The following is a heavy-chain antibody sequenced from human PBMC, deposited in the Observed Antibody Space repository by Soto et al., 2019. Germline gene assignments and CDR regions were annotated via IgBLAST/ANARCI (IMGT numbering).Heavy chain of an antibody. Sequence: EVQLVESGGGLVQPGGSLRLSCAASGFTFSSYDMHWVRQATGKGLEWVSAIGTAGDTYYPGSVKGRFTISRENAKNSLYLQMNSLRAGDTAVYYCARDSGAVAGTFGWVVYYGMDGWGQGTTVTVSS. CDR2: IGTAGDT. D-gene: IGHD6-19*01. J-gene: IGHJ6*02. CDR1: GFTFSSYD. V-gene: IGHV3-13*01. CDR3: ARDSGAVAGTFGWVVYYGMDG.